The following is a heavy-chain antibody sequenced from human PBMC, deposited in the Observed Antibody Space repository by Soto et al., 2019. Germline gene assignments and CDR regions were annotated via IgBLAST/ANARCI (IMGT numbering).Heavy chain of an antibody. CDR3: AKHQDIVVMISATCPDY. J-gene: IGHJ4*02. CDR2: ISYDGSNK. Sequence: GGSLRLSCAASGFTFSSYGMHWVRQAPGKGLEWVAVISYDGSNKYYADSVKGRFTISRDNSKNTLYLQLNSLRAEDTALYYCAKHQDIVVMISATCPDYWRQGTLVTVSS. D-gene: IGHD2-15*01. V-gene: IGHV3-30*18. CDR1: GFTFSSYG.